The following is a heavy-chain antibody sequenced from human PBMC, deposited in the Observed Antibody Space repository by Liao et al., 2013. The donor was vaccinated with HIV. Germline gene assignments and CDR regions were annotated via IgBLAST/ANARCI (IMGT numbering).Heavy chain of an antibody. CDR2: IYYSGST. J-gene: IGHJ4*02. CDR1: GGSISSGDYY. V-gene: IGHV4-39*07. Sequence: QVQLQESGPGLVKPSQTLSLTCTVSGGSISSGDYYVGLDPPRPRGKGLEWIGSIYYSGSTYYNPSLKSRVTISVDTSKNQFSLKLSSVTAADTAVYYCARRSPXDLRFGGVTPLYFDYVGPGNPGPPSPQ. D-gene: IGHD3-16*01. CDR3: ARRSPXDLRFGGVTPLYFDY.